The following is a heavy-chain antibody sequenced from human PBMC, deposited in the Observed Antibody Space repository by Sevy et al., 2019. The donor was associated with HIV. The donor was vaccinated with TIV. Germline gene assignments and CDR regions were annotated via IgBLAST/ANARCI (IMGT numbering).Heavy chain of an antibody. D-gene: IGHD1-1*01. Sequence: SETLSLTCTVSGGSISSYYWSWIRQPPGKGLEWIGYIYYTGSTNYNPSLKSRVTISVDTSKNQFSLKLSSVTAADTAVYYCAREPISGTHYGMDVWGQGTTVTVSS. CDR2: IYYTGST. CDR1: GGSISSYY. CDR3: AREPISGTHYGMDV. J-gene: IGHJ6*02. V-gene: IGHV4-59*01.